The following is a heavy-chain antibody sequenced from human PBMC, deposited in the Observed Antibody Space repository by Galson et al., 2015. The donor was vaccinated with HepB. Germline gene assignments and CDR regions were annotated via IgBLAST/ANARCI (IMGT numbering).Heavy chain of an antibody. CDR3: AKDKFKDTAMVTVLPGY. D-gene: IGHD5-18*01. J-gene: IGHJ4*02. Sequence: TLRLSCATSGFTFSSSDMSLVRQAPGLGPELVSAFSGSGDRRYYADSVKGRFTISRDNSKNTLYLQMNSLRAEDTAVYYCAKDKFKDTAMVTVLPGYWGQGTLVTVSS. CDR1: GFTFSSSD. V-gene: IGHV3-23*01. CDR2: FSGSGDRR.